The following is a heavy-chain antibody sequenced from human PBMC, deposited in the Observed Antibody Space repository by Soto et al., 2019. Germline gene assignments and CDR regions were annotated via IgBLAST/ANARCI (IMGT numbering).Heavy chain of an antibody. CDR2: VNAGNGNT. V-gene: IGHV1-3*01. CDR3: AREHNWNFAFDY. CDR1: GYTFTSYA. D-gene: IGHD1-7*01. Sequence: ASVKVSCKASGYTFTSYAMHWVRQAPGQRLEWMGWVNAGNGNTEYSQKFQGRVTITRDTSASTAYMELSSLRSEDTAVYYCAREHNWNFAFDYWGQGXLVTVSS. J-gene: IGHJ4*02.